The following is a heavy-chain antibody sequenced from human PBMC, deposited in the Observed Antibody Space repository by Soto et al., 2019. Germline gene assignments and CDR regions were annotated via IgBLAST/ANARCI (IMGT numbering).Heavy chain of an antibody. CDR2: IYYSGST. D-gene: IGHD2-21*02. CDR3: ARLGANAYCGGDCYLDP. J-gene: IGHJ5*02. V-gene: IGHV4-59*01. CDR1: GGSISSYY. Sequence: QVQLQESGPGPVKPSETLSLTCTVSGGSISSYYWSWIRQPPGKGLECIGYIYYSGSTNYNPSLKSRVTISVDTSKNQFSLKLNSVTAADTAVYYCARLGANAYCGGDCYLDPWGQGTLVTVSS.